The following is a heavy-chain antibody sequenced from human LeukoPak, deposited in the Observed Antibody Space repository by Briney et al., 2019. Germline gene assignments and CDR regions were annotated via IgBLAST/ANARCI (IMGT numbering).Heavy chain of an antibody. CDR1: GYSFSGFY. Sequence: ASVKVSCKASGYSFSGFYMHWVRQAPGQGLEWMGWIIPNTGGTNYAQKFQGRVTMTRDTTISTAYMELSSLRSVDTAVYYCAREWLIVVTGTGHLDYWGQGTLVTVSS. CDR2: IIPNTGGT. J-gene: IGHJ4*02. CDR3: AREWLIVVTGTGHLDY. D-gene: IGHD6-19*01. V-gene: IGHV1-2*02.